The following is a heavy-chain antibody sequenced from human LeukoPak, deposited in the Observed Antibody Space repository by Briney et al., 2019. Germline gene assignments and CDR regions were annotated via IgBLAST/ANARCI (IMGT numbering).Heavy chain of an antibody. CDR3: AGRSAGNLEY. CDR1: GFTFSNYW. D-gene: IGHD2-15*01. V-gene: IGHV3-74*01. J-gene: IGHJ4*02. Sequence: GGSLRLSCAASGFTFSNYWMHWVRQAPGKGLVWVSRINSDGSGTGYADSVKGRFTISRDNAKDTLYLQMNSLRAEDTAVYYCAGRSAGNLEYWGQGTLVSVSS. CDR2: INSDGSGT.